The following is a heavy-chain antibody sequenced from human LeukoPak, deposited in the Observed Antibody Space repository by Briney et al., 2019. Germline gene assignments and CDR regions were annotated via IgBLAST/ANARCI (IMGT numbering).Heavy chain of an antibody. CDR3: ATSDYGDYKLDY. J-gene: IGHJ4*02. D-gene: IGHD4-17*01. CDR1: GGSISSYY. Sequence: SETLSLTCTVSGGSISSYYWSWVRQPPGKGLEWMGYIYYSGSTNYNPSLKSRVTISVDTSKNQFFLKLSSVTAADTAVYYCATSDYGDYKLDYWGQGTLVTVSS. V-gene: IGHV4-59*01. CDR2: IYYSGST.